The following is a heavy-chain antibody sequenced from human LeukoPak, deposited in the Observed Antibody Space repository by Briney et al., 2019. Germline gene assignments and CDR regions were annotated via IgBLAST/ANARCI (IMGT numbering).Heavy chain of an antibody. Sequence: ASVKVSCKASGYTFTSYYMHWVRQAPGQGLEWMGIINPSGGSTSYAQEFQGRVTMTRDTSISTAYMELSRLRSDDTAVYYCARVKRFLDYYYYMDVWGKGTTVTVSS. CDR3: ARVKRFLDYYYYMDV. D-gene: IGHD3-16*01. CDR1: GYTFTSYY. V-gene: IGHV1-46*01. CDR2: INPSGGST. J-gene: IGHJ6*03.